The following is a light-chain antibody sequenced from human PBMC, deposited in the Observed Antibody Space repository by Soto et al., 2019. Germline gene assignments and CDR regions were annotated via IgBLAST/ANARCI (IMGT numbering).Light chain of an antibody. Sequence: ESVLTQSPGTLSLSPGERATLSCRASQSVSSSFLAWYQLKPGQAPRLLIYGASSRATGIPDRFSGSGSGTDLTLTISRLEPDDFAVYYCQQYDSSPWTFGQGTKVEIK. J-gene: IGKJ1*01. CDR2: GAS. CDR3: QQYDSSPWT. CDR1: QSVSSSF. V-gene: IGKV3-20*01.